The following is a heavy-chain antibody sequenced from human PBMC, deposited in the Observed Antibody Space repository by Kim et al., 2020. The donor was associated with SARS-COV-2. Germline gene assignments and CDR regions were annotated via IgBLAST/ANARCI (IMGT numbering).Heavy chain of an antibody. CDR1: GLNVSDNY. CDR3: ATPWRYYDY. J-gene: IGHJ4*02. D-gene: IGHD5-12*01. CDR2: ICTSGSI. Sequence: GGSLRLSCAASGLNVSDNYMSWVRPPPGKGLEWISVICTSGSIYYADSVKGRFTLFRDSSKNTFYLQMNSLRTEDTAVYYCATPWRYYDYWGRGTLVTVSP. V-gene: IGHV3-66*01.